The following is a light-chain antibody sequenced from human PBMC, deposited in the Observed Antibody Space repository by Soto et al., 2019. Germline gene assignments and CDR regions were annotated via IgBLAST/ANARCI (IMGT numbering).Light chain of an antibody. Sequence: QSALTQPPSASGSPGQSVTISCTGTGSDIGAYNYVSWYQQYPGKAPKVMIYDVIKRPSGVPDRFSGSKSGTSASLAITGLQAEDEADYYCQSYDSSLSGSGVFGGGTKLTVL. V-gene: IGLV2-8*01. CDR3: QSYDSSLSGSGV. J-gene: IGLJ3*02. CDR1: GSDIGAYNY. CDR2: DVI.